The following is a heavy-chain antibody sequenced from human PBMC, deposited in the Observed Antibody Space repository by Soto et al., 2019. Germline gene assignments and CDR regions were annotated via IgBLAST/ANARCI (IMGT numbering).Heavy chain of an antibody. CDR3: AKDLIIGDYDFWSGSQGGAFDI. Sequence: PGGSLRLSCAASGFTFSSYAMSWVRQAPGKGLEWVSAISGSGGSTYYADSVKGRFTISRDNSKNTLYLQMNSLRAEDTAVYYCAKDLIIGDYDFWSGSQGGAFDIWGQGTMVTVSS. CDR2: ISGSGGST. V-gene: IGHV3-23*01. CDR1: GFTFSSYA. D-gene: IGHD3-3*01. J-gene: IGHJ3*02.